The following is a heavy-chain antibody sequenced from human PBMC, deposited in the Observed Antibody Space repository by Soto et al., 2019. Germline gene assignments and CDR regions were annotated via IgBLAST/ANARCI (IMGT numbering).Heavy chain of an antibody. CDR2: IKSKDLGGTT. CDR3: TTDSYSTMIEVRFDY. J-gene: IGHJ4*01. D-gene: IGHD3-22*01. V-gene: IGHV3-15*07. CDR1: GFAFNNAW. Sequence: PGGSLRLSCAGSGFAFNNAWINWVRQAPGKGLEWVGRIKSKDLGGTTDFAAPVRGRFAITRDDSRNIAYMQMNSLNTEDSAVYYCTTDSYSTMIEVRFDYWGHGTLVTVSS.